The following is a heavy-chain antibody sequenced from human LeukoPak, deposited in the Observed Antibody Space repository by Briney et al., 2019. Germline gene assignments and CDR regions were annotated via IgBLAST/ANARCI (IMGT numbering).Heavy chain of an antibody. J-gene: IGHJ4*02. D-gene: IGHD3-3*01. CDR2: ISAYNGNT. Sequence: ASAKVSCKASGYTFTSYGISWVRQAPGQGLEWMGWISAYNGNTNYAQKLQGRVTMTTDTSTSTAYMELRSLRSDDTAVYYCARAEGNYDFWSGYPYYFDYWGQGTLVTVSS. CDR1: GYTFTSYG. CDR3: ARAEGNYDFWSGYPYYFDY. V-gene: IGHV1-18*01.